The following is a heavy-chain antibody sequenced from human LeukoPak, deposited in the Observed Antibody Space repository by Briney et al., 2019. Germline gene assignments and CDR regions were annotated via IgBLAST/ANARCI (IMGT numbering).Heavy chain of an antibody. V-gene: IGHV4-34*01. J-gene: IGHJ4*02. Sequence: SETLSLTCAVYGGSFSGYYWSWIRQPPGKGLEWIGEINHSGSTNYNPSLKSRVTISVDTSKNQFSLKLSSVTAADTAVYYCATSRTTATPQNDYWGQGTLVTVSS. CDR3: ATSRTTATPQNDY. CDR1: GGSFSGYY. D-gene: IGHD4-17*01. CDR2: INHSGST.